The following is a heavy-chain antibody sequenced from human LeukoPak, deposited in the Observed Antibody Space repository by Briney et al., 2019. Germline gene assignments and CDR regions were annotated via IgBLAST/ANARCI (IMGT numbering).Heavy chain of an antibody. Sequence: PSETLSLTCAVYGGSFSGYYWSWIRQPPGKGLEWIGEINHSGSTNYNPSLKSRVTISVDTSKNQFSLKLSSVTAADTAVYYCARGGYYYDSSGYYYRWLDPWGQGTLVTVSS. CDR3: ARGGYYYDSSGYYYRWLDP. CDR2: INHSGST. CDR1: GGSFSGYY. J-gene: IGHJ5*02. D-gene: IGHD3-22*01. V-gene: IGHV4-34*01.